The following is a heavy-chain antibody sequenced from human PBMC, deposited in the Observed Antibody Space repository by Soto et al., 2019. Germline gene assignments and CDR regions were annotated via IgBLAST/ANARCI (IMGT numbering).Heavy chain of an antibody. J-gene: IGHJ6*02. Sequence: QVQLVESGGGLVKPGGSLRLSCVASGFTFSDYYMSWIRQAPGKGLEWVSYISSSGSTIYYADSVKGRFTISRDNAKNSLYLQMNSRIAEDTAVYSCAIERVDTPMVTYHYYYGMDVWGQGTTVTVSS. CDR2: ISSSGSTI. D-gene: IGHD5-18*01. CDR3: AIERVDTPMVTYHYYYGMDV. CDR1: GFTFSDYY. V-gene: IGHV3-11*01.